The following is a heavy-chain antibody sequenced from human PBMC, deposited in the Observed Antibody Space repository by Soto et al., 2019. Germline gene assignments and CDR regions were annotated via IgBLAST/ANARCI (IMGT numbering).Heavy chain of an antibody. J-gene: IGHJ6*02. CDR2: IIPIFGTA. CDR3: ARDRIGYCSGGSCYSESGMGV. V-gene: IGHV1-69*01. D-gene: IGHD2-15*01. CDR1: GGTFSSYA. Sequence: QVQLVQSGAEVKKPGSSVKVSCKASGGTFSSYAISWVRQAPGQGLEWMGGIIPIFGTANYAQKFQGRVTITADESTSTAYMELSSLRSEDTAVYYCARDRIGYCSGGSCYSESGMGVWGQGTTVTVSS.